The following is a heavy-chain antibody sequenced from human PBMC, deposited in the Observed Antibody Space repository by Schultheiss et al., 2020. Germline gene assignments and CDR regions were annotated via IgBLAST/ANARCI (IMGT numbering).Heavy chain of an antibody. CDR1: GFTFSSYG. D-gene: IGHD3-22*01. Sequence: GGSLRLSCAASGFTFSSYGMHWVRQAPGKGLQWVGRIKSKTDGGTTDYAAPVKGRFSISRDDSKNTLYLQMNSLKTEDTAVYYCTTNKVTGAHSYDSSGFDYYYYYMDVWGKGTTVTVSS. J-gene: IGHJ6*03. V-gene: IGHV3-15*01. CDR3: TTNKVTGAHSYDSSGFDYYYYYMDV. CDR2: IKSKTDGGTT.